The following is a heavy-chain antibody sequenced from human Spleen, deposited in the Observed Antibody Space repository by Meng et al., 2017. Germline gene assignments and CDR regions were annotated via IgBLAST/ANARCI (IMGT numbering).Heavy chain of an antibody. CDR2: ISGYNGDT. CDR1: GYTFTSSD. J-gene: IGHJ3*02. V-gene: IGHV1-18*01. CDR3: ARGGAAGYYDSSGYYFDAFDI. Sequence: ASVKVSCKASGYTFTSSDISWVRQAPGQGLEWMGWISGYNGDTNYAQKLQGRVTLTTDTATGTAYMELRSLRSDDTAVYYCARGGAAGYYDSSGYYFDAFDIWGQGTLVTVSS. D-gene: IGHD3-22*01.